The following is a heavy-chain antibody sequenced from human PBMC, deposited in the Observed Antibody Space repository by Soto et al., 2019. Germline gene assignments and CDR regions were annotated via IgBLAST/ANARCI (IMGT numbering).Heavy chain of an antibody. CDR3: ARDLGSSGWFFDY. CDR1: GFNFSRNG. V-gene: IGHV3-33*01. CDR2: IWSVGGKI. Sequence: QVQLVESGGGVVQPGRSQRLSCAASGFNFSRNGMHWVRQAPGKGLEWVAGIWSVGGKIYVADSVKGRFTISRDNSQNTLYLQMNSLRAEDTAVYYCARDLGSSGWFFDYWGQGTLVTVSS. D-gene: IGHD6-19*01. J-gene: IGHJ4*02.